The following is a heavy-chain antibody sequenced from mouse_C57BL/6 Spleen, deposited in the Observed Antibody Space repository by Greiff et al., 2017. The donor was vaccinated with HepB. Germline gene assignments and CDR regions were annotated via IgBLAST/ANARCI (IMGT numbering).Heavy chain of an antibody. Sequence: EVKVVESGEGLVKPGGSLKLSCAASGFTFSSYAMSWVRQTPEKRLEWVAYISSGGDYIYYADTVKGRFTISRDNARNTLYLQMSSLKSEDTAMYYCTRGEYYGSISWFAYWGQGTLVTVSA. D-gene: IGHD1-1*01. CDR1: GFTFSSYA. V-gene: IGHV5-9-1*02. J-gene: IGHJ3*01. CDR3: TRGEYYGSISWFAY. CDR2: ISSGGDYI.